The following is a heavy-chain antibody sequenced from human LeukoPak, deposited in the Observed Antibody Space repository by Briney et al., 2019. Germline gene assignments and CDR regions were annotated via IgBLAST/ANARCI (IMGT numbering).Heavy chain of an antibody. D-gene: IGHD6-19*01. CDR3: ARGKYSSGWYPHLRGAFDI. CDR2: INHSGST. Sequence: SETLSLTCAVYGGSFSGYYWSWIRQPPGKGLEWIGEINHSGSTNYNPSLKSRVTMSVDTSKNQFSLKLSSVTAADTAVYYCARGKYSSGWYPHLRGAFDIWGQGTMVTVSS. V-gene: IGHV4-34*01. J-gene: IGHJ3*02. CDR1: GGSFSGYY.